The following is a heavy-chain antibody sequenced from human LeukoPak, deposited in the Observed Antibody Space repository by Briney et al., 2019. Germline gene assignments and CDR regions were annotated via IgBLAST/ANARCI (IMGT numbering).Heavy chain of an antibody. CDR2: ISYSGST. D-gene: IGHD3-9*01. CDR3: ARSRDILTGYHFDY. J-gene: IGHJ4*02. V-gene: IGHV4-59*01. Sequence: SETLSLTCTVSGGSISSYYWSWIRQPPGKGLEWIGYISYSGSTNYNPSLKSRLTISVDTSKNQFSLKLSSVTAADTAVYYCARSRDILTGYHFDYWGQGTLVTVSS. CDR1: GGSISSYY.